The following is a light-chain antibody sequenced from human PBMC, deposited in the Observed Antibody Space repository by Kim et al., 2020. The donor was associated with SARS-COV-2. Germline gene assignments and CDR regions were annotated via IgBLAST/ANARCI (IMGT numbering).Light chain of an antibody. CDR2: QDT. CDR1: KLDETD. J-gene: IGLJ3*02. V-gene: IGLV3-1*01. CDR3: QACESGTAIWV. Sequence: PRATASIACSGDKLDETDVCWYQQRPGLSRVQVIYQDTKRPSGIPERFSGSNSGNAATLTISGTQPMDEADYYCQACESGTAIWVFGGGTQLTVL.